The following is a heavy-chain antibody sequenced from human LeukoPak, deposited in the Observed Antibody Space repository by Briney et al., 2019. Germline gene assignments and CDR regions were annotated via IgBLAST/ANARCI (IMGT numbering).Heavy chain of an antibody. Sequence: GGSLRLSCAASGFTFSSYAMHWVRQAPGKGLEWVAVISYDGSNKYYADSVKGRFTISRDNSKNTLYLQMNSLRAEDTAVYYCARDFVAVAGTKVTFDYWGQGTLVTVSS. J-gene: IGHJ4*02. D-gene: IGHD6-19*01. CDR2: ISYDGSNK. CDR3: ARDFVAVAGTKVTFDY. CDR1: GFTFSSYA. V-gene: IGHV3-30*04.